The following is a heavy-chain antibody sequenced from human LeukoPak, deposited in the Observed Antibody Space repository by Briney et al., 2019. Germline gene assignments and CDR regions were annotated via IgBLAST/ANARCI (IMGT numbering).Heavy chain of an antibody. CDR3: AKDLGCSSTSCPIRYYYYGMDV. D-gene: IGHD2-2*01. CDR2: ISYDGSNK. CDR1: GFTFSSYG. J-gene: IGHJ6*02. V-gene: IGHV3-30*18. Sequence: GRSLRLSCAASGFTFSSYGMPWVRQAPGKGLEWVAVISYDGSNKYYADSVKGRFTISRDNSKNTLYPQMNSLRAEDTAVYYCAKDLGCSSTSCPIRYYYYGMDVWGQGTTVTVSS.